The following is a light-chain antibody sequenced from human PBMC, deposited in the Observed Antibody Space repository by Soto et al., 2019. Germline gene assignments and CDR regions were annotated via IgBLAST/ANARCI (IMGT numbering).Light chain of an antibody. CDR3: QSYDSSLSGWV. J-gene: IGLJ3*02. V-gene: IGLV1-40*01. CDR2: GNS. CDR1: SSNIGAGYD. Sequence: QAVLTLPPSVSGAPGQRVTISYTGSSSNIGAGYDVHWYQQLPGTAPKLLIYGNSNRPSGVPDRFSGSKSGTSASLAITGLQAEDEADYYCQSYDSSLSGWVFGGGTKLTVL.